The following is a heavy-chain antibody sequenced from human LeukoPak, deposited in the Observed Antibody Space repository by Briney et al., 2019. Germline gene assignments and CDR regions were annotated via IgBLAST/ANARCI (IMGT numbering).Heavy chain of an antibody. Sequence: SETLSLTCAVYGGSFSGYYWSWIRQPPGKGLEWIGEINHSGSTNYNPSLKSRVTISVDTSKSQFSLKLSSVTAADTAVYYCASSSYYYGSGRHDYWGQGTLVTVSS. CDR3: ASSSYYYGSGRHDY. CDR2: INHSGST. D-gene: IGHD3-10*01. CDR1: GGSFSGYY. V-gene: IGHV4-34*01. J-gene: IGHJ4*02.